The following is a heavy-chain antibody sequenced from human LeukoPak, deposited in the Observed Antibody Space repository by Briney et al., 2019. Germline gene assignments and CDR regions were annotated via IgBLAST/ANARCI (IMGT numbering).Heavy chain of an antibody. CDR1: GYTFNAYY. CDR3: AIGYCSSSTCYSIDY. V-gene: IGHV1-2*06. CDR2: INPNSGDT. Sequence: ASVKVSCKXSGYTFNAYYIHWLRQAPGQGLEGMGRINPNSGDTSYAQKFQGRVTMTRETSISTAYMELSRLRSDDTAVYYCAIGYCSSSTCYSIDYWGQGTLVTVSS. D-gene: IGHD2-2*01. J-gene: IGHJ4*02.